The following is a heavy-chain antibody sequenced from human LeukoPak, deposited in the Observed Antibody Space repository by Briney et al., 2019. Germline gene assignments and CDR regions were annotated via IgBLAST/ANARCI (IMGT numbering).Heavy chain of an antibody. Sequence: GGSLRLSCAASGFTFTNAWMSWVRQAPGKGLEWVAKINQDGSTKYYVDSVKGRFTISRDNAKSSLYLQMSSLRAEDTALYYCARASLGATGVYFQHWGQGTLVTVSS. V-gene: IGHV3-7*03. CDR1: GFTFTNAW. CDR3: ARASLGATGVYFQH. J-gene: IGHJ1*01. D-gene: IGHD1-26*01. CDR2: INQDGSTK.